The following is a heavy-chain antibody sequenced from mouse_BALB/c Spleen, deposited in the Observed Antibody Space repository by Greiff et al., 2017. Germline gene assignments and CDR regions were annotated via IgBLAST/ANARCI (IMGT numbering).Heavy chain of an antibody. Sequence: VQLQQSGAELAKPGASVKMSCKASGYTFTSYWMHWVKQRPGQGLEWIGYINPSTGYTEYNQKFKDKATLTADKSSSTAYMQLSSLTSEDSAVYYCAREDRITYFAYWGQGTLVTVSA. V-gene: IGHV1-7*01. CDR1: GYTFTSYW. J-gene: IGHJ3*01. CDR2: INPSTGYT. CDR3: AREDRITYFAY. D-gene: IGHD2-4*01.